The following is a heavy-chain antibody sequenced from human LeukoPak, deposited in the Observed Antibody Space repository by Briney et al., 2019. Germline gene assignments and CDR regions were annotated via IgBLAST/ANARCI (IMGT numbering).Heavy chain of an antibody. J-gene: IGHJ3*02. CDR1: GVTFSSYV. CDR2: ISGSGGGT. CDR3: VQEGPRGLAFDI. V-gene: IGHV3-23*01. Sequence: GGSLRLSCEASGVTFSSYVMSWVRQAPGKRPEWVSGISGSGGGTYYADSVKGRFAISRDNSKNTLYLQMSSLRAEDTAVYYCVQEGPRGLAFDIWGQGTKVTVSS.